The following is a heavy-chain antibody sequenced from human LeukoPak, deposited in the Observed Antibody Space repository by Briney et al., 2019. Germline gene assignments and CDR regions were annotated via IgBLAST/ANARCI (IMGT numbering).Heavy chain of an antibody. CDR3: ARTPASRRYYASSHFDS. CDR2: ISYEGSNK. Sequence: GGSLRLSCAASGFTFSNYGMHWVRQAPGKGLEWVAVISYEGSNKYYADSVKGRFTISRDDSKNTLYLQMNSLRTEDTAMYYCARTPASRRYYASSHFDSWGQGTLVTVSS. D-gene: IGHD3-22*01. J-gene: IGHJ4*02. CDR1: GFTFSNYG. V-gene: IGHV3-30*03.